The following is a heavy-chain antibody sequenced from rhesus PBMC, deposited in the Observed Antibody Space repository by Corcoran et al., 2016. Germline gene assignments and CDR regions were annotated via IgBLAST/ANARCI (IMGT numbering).Heavy chain of an antibody. D-gene: IGHD6-31*01. CDR3: VRGRGSSGWYSGYFDY. J-gene: IGHJ4*01. V-gene: IGHV4-169*01. Sequence: QLQLQASGPGLVKPSETLSVTCAVSGGSFISSYSSWLLPAPGHRLAWVGYIYGSGSSNNYNPSLKSRVTLSVDTAKNQFSLKLSSVTAADTAVYYCVRGRGSSGWYSGYFDYWGQGVLVTVSS. CDR2: IYGSGSSN. CDR1: GGSFISSY.